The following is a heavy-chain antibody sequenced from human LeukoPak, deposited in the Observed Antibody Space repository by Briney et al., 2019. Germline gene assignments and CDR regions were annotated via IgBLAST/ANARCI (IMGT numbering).Heavy chain of an antibody. Sequence: SGGSLRLSCAASGFTFSSYAMSWVRQAPGKGLEWVSAISTSGGGTYYADSVKGRFTISRDNSKNTLYLQMNSLRAEDTAVYYCAREASGDYAFDYWGQGTLVTVSS. D-gene: IGHD4-17*01. CDR1: GFTFSSYA. CDR2: ISTSGGGT. CDR3: AREASGDYAFDY. J-gene: IGHJ4*02. V-gene: IGHV3-23*01.